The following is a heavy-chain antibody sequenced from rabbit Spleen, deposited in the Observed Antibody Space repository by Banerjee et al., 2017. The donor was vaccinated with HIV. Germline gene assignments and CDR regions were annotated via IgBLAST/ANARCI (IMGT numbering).Heavy chain of an antibody. V-gene: IGHV1S43*01. CDR3: ARDTGSSFSSYGMDL. J-gene: IGHJ6*01. D-gene: IGHD8-1*01. CDR1: GVSLNDKDV. CDR2: IYPAKGST. Sequence: QEQLEESGGGLVKPEGSLTLTCKASGVSLNDKDVMCWVRQAPGKGLEWIGIIYPAKGSTDYASWVNGRFTISSDNAQSTVDLKMTSLTVADTATYFCARDTGSSFSSYGMDLWGPGTLVTVS.